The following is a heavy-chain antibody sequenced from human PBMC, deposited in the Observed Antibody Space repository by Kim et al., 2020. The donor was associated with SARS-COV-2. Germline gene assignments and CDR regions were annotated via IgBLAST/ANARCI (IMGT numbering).Heavy chain of an antibody. CDR3: AYRGYSVHLGYDLGPGFDY. D-gene: IGHD5-12*01. CDR2: INTNTGNP. CDR1: GYTFTSYA. V-gene: IGHV7-4-1*02. J-gene: IGHJ4*02. Sequence: ASVKVSCKASGYTFTSYAMNWVRQAPGQGLEWMGWINTNTGNPTYAQGFTGRFVFSLDTSVSTAYLQISSLKAEDTAVYYCAYRGYSVHLGYDLGPGFDYWGQGTLVTVSS.